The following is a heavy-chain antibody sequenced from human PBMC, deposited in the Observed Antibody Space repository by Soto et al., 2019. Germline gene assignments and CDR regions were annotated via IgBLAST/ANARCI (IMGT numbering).Heavy chain of an antibody. CDR1: GFTFSNHW. D-gene: IGHD1-26*01. J-gene: IGHJ4*02. Sequence: EVQLVESGGGLVQPGGSLRLSCTASGFTFSNHWMSWVRQAPGKGLERVASIKEDGSEKYYVDSVKGRFTISRDNAKNSLYLQMNCLRAEDTAVYYCAKEYRWGQGTLVTVSS. CDR2: IKEDGSEK. CDR3: AKEYR. V-gene: IGHV3-7*01.